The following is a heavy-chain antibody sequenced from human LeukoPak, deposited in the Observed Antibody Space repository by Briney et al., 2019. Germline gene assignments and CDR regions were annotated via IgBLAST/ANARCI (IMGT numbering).Heavy chain of an antibody. J-gene: IGHJ5*02. Sequence: GASVKVSCTASGYTFTTYAISWVRQAPGQGLEWMGWISAYNGNTNYAQKLQGRVTMTTDTSTSTAYMELRSLRSDDTAVYYCARAPSYGDYPEDGEGDWFDPWGQGTLVTVSS. V-gene: IGHV1-18*01. CDR2: ISAYNGNT. CDR1: GYTFTTYA. D-gene: IGHD4-17*01. CDR3: ARAPSYGDYPEDGEGDWFDP.